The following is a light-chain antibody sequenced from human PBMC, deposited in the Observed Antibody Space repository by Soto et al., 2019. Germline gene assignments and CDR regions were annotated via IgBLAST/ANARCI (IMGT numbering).Light chain of an antibody. CDR1: QSVSSK. V-gene: IGKV3-15*01. Sequence: EIVMTQSPATLSVSPGERATLSCRASQSVSSKLAWYQQKPGQGPRLLIYVASTRATGIPARFSGSGSGTEFTLTISSLQSEDFAAYYCQHYSTWLWTFGQGTKVEIK. J-gene: IGKJ1*01. CDR2: VAS. CDR3: QHYSTWLWT.